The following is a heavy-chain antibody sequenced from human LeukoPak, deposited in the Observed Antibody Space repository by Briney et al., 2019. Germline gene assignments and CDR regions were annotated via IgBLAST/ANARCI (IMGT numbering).Heavy chain of an antibody. CDR1: GYTFTSYA. D-gene: IGHD5-18*01. J-gene: IGHJ4*02. Sequence: ASVKVSCKASGYTFTSYAMNWVRQAPGQGLEWRGGIIPIFGTANYAQKFQGRVTITADESTSTAYMELSSLRSEDTAVYYCARDNGYSYGHLDYWGQGTLVTVSS. V-gene: IGHV1-69*13. CDR2: IIPIFGTA. CDR3: ARDNGYSYGHLDY.